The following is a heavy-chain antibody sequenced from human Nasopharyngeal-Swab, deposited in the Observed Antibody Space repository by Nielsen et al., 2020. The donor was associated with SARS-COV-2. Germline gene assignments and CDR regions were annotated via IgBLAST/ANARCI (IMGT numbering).Heavy chain of an antibody. CDR2: ISAYNGNT. CDR3: ARLYCGGDCSYYYFYCMDF. Sequence: ASVKVSCEASGYTFTSYGISWVRQAPGQGLEGMGWISAYNGNTNYAQKLQGRVTMTTDTSTSTAYMELRSLRSDDTAVYYCARLYCGGDCSYYYFYCMDFWGQGTTVTVSS. J-gene: IGHJ6*02. CDR1: GYTFTSYG. V-gene: IGHV1-18*01. D-gene: IGHD2-21*02.